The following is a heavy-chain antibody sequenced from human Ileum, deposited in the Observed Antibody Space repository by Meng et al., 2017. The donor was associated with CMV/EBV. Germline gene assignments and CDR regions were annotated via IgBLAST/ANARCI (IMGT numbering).Heavy chain of an antibody. CDR3: VRSGGTLDY. Sequence: LVESGGDLVQPGGSLRLSCVASGFTFSSYWMHWVRQAPGKGLVWVSRVSDDGSTINYADSVKGRFTVSRDNAKNTLYLQMNSLRAEDTAVYYCVRSGGTLDYWGQGTLVTVSS. CDR1: GFTFSSYW. J-gene: IGHJ4*02. D-gene: IGHD3-16*01. CDR2: VSDDGSTI. V-gene: IGHV3-74*01.